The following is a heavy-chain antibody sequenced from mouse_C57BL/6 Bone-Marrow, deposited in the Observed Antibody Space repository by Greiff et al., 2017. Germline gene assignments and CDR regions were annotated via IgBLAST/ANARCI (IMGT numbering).Heavy chain of an antibody. D-gene: IGHD1-1*01. CDR3: ARTRLYYYGSSYNWYFDV. CDR1: GFSLTSYG. J-gene: IGHJ1*03. CDR2: IWSGGST. Sequence: QVQLQQSGPGLVQPSQSLSITCTVSGFSLTSYGVHWVRQSPGKGLEWLGVIWSGGSTDYNAAFISRLSISKDNSKSQVFFKMNSLQADDTAIYYCARTRLYYYGSSYNWYFDVWGTGTTVTVSS. V-gene: IGHV2-2*01.